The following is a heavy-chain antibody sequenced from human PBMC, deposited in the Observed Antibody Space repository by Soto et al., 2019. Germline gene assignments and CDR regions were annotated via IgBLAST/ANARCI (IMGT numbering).Heavy chain of an antibody. J-gene: IGHJ6*02. CDR1: GYTFTTFY. Sequence: QVQLMQSGAEVKKPGASVKVSCKASGYTFTTFYIHWVRQAPGQGLEWMGIINPSGGSANCGGSAISGCSENYARKFQGSAPLTTDTSTSTVDMEARSLTTEDTAVYYCARDPNFSLTSHYDGMAVWGQGNTVTVS. CDR3: ARDPNFSLTSHYDGMAV. V-gene: IGHV1-46*01. CDR2: INPSGGSANCGGSAISGCSE.